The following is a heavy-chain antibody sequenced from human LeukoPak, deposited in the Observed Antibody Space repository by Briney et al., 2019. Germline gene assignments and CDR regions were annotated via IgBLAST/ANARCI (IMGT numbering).Heavy chain of an antibody. J-gene: IGHJ5*02. Sequence: SETLSLTCTVSGGSISSYHWSWIRQPPGKGLEWIGHIYYTGSTNYNPSLRSRVTISVDTSKNQFSLKLSSVTAADTAVYYCARGHYYDSSGSNWFDPWGQGTLVTVSS. CDR2: IYYTGST. CDR1: GGSISSYH. D-gene: IGHD3-22*01. V-gene: IGHV4-59*12. CDR3: ARGHYYDSSGSNWFDP.